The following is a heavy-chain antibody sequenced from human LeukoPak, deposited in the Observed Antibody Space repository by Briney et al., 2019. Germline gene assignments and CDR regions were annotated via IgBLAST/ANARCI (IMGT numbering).Heavy chain of an antibody. V-gene: IGHV3-33*01. D-gene: IGHD6-19*01. CDR1: AFPFSSYG. CDR2: IWHDGSHK. J-gene: IGHJ4*02. CDR3: ASGVYSSGWYLDY. Sequence: PGGSLRLSSAASAFPFSSYGMHWVRQAPGKGLEWVAVIWHDGSHKYYADSVKGRFTISRDNSKNTLYLQMNSLRAEDTAIYYCASGVYSSGWYLDYWGQGTLVTVSS.